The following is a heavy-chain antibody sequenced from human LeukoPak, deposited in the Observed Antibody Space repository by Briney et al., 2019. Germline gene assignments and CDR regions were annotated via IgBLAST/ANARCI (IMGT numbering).Heavy chain of an antibody. V-gene: IGHV4-39*01. CDR1: GGSISSSSYY. D-gene: IGHD1-1*01. CDR2: IYYSGST. CDR3: AGRNNWNDLSFDY. Sequence: PSETLSLTCTVSGGSISSSSYYWGWIRQPPGKGLEWIGSIYYSGSTYYNPSLKSRVTISVDTSKNQFSLKLSSVTAADTAVYYCAGRNNWNDLSFDYWGQGTLVTVSS. J-gene: IGHJ4*02.